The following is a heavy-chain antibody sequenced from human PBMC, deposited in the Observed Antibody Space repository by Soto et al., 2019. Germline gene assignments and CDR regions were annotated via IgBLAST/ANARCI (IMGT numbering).Heavy chain of an antibody. CDR3: ARVDPSSPDQYGMDV. Sequence: QVQLVQSGAEVQKPGSSVKVSCKASVGTFSSYAISWVRQAPGQGLEWMGGIIPIFGTANYAQKFQGRVTITADESTSTAYMELSSLRSEDTAVYYCARVDPSSPDQYGMDVWGQGTTVTVSS. CDR2: IIPIFGTA. D-gene: IGHD6-13*01. V-gene: IGHV1-69*01. J-gene: IGHJ6*02. CDR1: VGTFSSYA.